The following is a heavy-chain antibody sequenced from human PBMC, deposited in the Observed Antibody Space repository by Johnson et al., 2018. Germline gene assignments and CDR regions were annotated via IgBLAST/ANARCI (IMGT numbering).Heavy chain of an antibody. D-gene: IGHD4-17*01. CDR1: GFTFSSYG. V-gene: IGHV3-30*18. CDR3: AKWSGYYGDYENAFDI. J-gene: IGHJ3*02. CDR2: ISYDGSNK. Sequence: QVQLVQSGGGVVQPGRSLRLSCAASGFTFSSYGMHWVRQAPGKGLEWVAVISYDGSNKYYADSVKGRFTISRDNSKNTLYLQMKSLRAEDTAVYYCAKWSGYYGDYENAFDIWGQGTMVTVSS.